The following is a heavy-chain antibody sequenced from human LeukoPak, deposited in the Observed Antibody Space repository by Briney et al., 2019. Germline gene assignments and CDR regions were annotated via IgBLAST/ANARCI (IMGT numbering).Heavy chain of an antibody. CDR2: ISGSGGST. J-gene: IGHJ4*02. CDR3: FNFYRLYVAQDDY. CDR1: GFTFSSYA. D-gene: IGHD2/OR15-2a*01. Sequence: GGSLRLSCAASGFTFSSYAMSWVRQAPGKGLEWVSAISGSGGSTYYADSVKGRFTISRDNSKNTLYLQMNSLRAEDTAVYYCFNFYRLYVAQDDYWDQGTLVTVSS. V-gene: IGHV3-23*01.